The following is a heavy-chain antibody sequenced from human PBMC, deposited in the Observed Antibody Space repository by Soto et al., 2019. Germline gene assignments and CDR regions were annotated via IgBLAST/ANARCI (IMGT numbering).Heavy chain of an antibody. D-gene: IGHD2-21*02. J-gene: IGHJ4*02. CDR1: GFRFGEHS. CDR3: ARLPKGSMVTS. CDR2: ITSSGDSI. V-gene: IGHV3-48*02. Sequence: VGSLRLSCAASGFRFGEHSMNWVRQAPGKGLEWLSYITSSGDSIYYADSVKGRFTVSRDNAKNSLFLHMNSLRDDDTAVYYCARLPKGSMVTSWGQGTLVTVSS.